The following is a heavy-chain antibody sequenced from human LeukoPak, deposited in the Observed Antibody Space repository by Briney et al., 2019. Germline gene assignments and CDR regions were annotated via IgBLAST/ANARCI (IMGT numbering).Heavy chain of an antibody. V-gene: IGHV3-21*01. CDR3: ARDPPHNWKATCDY. J-gene: IGHJ4*02. CDR1: GFTFSSYS. CDR2: ISSSSSYI. D-gene: IGHD1-20*01. Sequence: GGSLRLSCAASGFTFSSYSMNWVRQAPGKGLEWVSSISSSSSYIYYADSVKGRFTISRDNAKNSLYLQMNSLRAEDTAVYYCARDPPHNWKATCDYWGQGTLVTVSS.